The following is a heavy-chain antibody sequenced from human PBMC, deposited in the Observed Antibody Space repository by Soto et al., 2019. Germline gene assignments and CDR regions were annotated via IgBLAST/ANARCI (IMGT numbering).Heavy chain of an antibody. CDR1: GGTFSSYA. CDR2: IIPIFGTA. CDR3: AGPPELTRIYYYYGMDV. D-gene: IGHD1-7*01. J-gene: IGHJ6*02. Sequence: SVKVSCKASGGTFSSYAICWVRQAPGQGLEWMGGIIPIFGTADYAQKFQGRVTITADESTSTAYMELSSLRSEDTAVYYCAGPPELTRIYYYYGMDVWGQGTTVTVSS. V-gene: IGHV1-69*13.